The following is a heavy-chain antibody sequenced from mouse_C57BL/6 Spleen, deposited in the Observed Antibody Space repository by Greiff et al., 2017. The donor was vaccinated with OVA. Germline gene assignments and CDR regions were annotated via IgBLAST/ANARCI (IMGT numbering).Heavy chain of an antibody. D-gene: IGHD2-1*01. CDR2: INPGSGGT. CDR1: GYAFTNYL. Sequence: QVQLKESGAELVRPGTSVKVSCKASGYAFTNYLIEWVKQRPGQGLEWIGVINPGSGGTNYNEKFKGKATLTADKSSSTAYMQLGSLTSEDSAVYFCARNGNAAMDYWGQGTSVTVSS. V-gene: IGHV1-54*01. CDR3: ARNGNAAMDY. J-gene: IGHJ4*01.